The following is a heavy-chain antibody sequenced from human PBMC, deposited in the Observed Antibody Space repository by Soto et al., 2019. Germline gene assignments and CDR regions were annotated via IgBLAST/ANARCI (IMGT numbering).Heavy chain of an antibody. D-gene: IGHD1-7*01. CDR3: ARMRYNRNYGAFDI. CDR1: GFTFSSYW. Sequence: GGSLRLSCAASGFTFSSYWMSWVRQAPGKGLEWVANIKQDGSEKYYVDSVKGRFPISRDNAKNSLYLQMNSLRAKDTAVYYCARMRYNRNYGAFDIWGQGTMVTVSS. J-gene: IGHJ3*02. V-gene: IGHV3-7*01. CDR2: IKQDGSEK.